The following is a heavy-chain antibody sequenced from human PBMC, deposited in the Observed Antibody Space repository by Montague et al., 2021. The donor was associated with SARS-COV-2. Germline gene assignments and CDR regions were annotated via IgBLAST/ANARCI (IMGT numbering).Heavy chain of an antibody. D-gene: IGHD2-15*01. CDR1: GGSISSSLYY. J-gene: IGHJ5*02. CDR2: IYYSGST. Sequence: SETRSLTCTVSGGSISSSLYYWGWIRQPPGKGLEWIGDIYYSGSTYYNPSLKSRVTISVDTSKNQFSLRLSSVTAADTAVYYCARHVAPGVVTCPNCYFDPWGRGTLVTVSS. V-gene: IGHV4-39*01. CDR3: ARHVAPGVVTCPNCYFDP.